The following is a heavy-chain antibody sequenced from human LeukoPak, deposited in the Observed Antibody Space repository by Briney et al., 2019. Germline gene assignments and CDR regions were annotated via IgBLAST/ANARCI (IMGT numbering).Heavy chain of an antibody. CDR3: AVAGYGDYGFDY. CDR1: GYTFTSYY. J-gene: IGHJ4*02. CDR2: INPSGGST. V-gene: IGHV1-46*03. Sequence: ASVKASCKASGYTFTSYYMHWVRQAPGQGLEWMGIINPSGGSTSYAQKFQGRVTMTRDTSTSTVYMELSSLRSEDTAVYYCAVAGYGDYGFDYWGQGTLVTVSS. D-gene: IGHD4-17*01.